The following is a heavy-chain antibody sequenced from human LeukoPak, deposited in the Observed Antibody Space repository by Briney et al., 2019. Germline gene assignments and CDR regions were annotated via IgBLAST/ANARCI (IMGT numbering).Heavy chain of an antibody. CDR1: GFTFSSYA. V-gene: IGHV3-30*04. CDR3: ARHGGRRAGYGSGSYPFGY. CDR2: ISYDGSNK. Sequence: GGSLRLSCAASGFTFSSYAMHWVRQAPGKGLEWVAVISYDGSNKYYADSVKGRFTISRDNSKNTLYLQMNSLRAEDTAVYYCARHGGRRAGYGSGSYPFGYWGQGTLVTVSS. D-gene: IGHD3-10*01. J-gene: IGHJ4*02.